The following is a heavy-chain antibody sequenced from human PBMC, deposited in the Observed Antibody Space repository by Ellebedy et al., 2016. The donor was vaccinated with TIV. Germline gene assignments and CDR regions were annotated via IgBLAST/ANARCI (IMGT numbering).Heavy chain of an antibody. CDR3: ARGCYGGRFFDY. V-gene: IGHV3-7*01. CDR1: GFTFSSYW. D-gene: IGHD4-23*01. Sequence: GESLKISCAASGFTFSSYWMTSVRQAPGKGLEWVANIKEDGSRKYYADSVKGRFTISRDNDKNSLYLEMNSTRAEDTGVYYCARGCYGGRFFDYWGQGTLVTVSS. CDR2: IKEDGSRK. J-gene: IGHJ4*02.